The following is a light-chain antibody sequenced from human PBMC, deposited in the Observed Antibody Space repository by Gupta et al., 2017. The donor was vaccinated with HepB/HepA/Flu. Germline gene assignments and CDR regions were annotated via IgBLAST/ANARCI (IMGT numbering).Light chain of an antibody. V-gene: IGKV1-39*01. CDR2: AAS. CDR1: QSISSY. CDR3: QQCNGTLRT. Sequence: DIQITQSPSSLSASVGDRVAITCRASQSISSYLDWYQQKPGKAPKLLIYAASSLQSGVPSRFSGSGSGTEFTLTISSLQPEDFATYFCQQCNGTLRTFGEGTKVEIK. J-gene: IGKJ4*02.